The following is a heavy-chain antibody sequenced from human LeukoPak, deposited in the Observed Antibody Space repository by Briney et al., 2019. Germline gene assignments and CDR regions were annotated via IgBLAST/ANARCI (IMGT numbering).Heavy chain of an antibody. D-gene: IGHD6-19*01. CDR1: GGSFSSYY. CDR3: ARSSSGWRWGLFDY. V-gene: IGHV4-59*08. CDR2: IYYSGST. Sequence: SETLSLTCTVSGGSFSSYYWSWIRQPPGKGLEWIGYIYYSGSTNYNPSLKSRVTISVDTSKNQFSLKLSSVTAADTAVYYCARSSSGWRWGLFDYWGQGTLVTVSS. J-gene: IGHJ4*02.